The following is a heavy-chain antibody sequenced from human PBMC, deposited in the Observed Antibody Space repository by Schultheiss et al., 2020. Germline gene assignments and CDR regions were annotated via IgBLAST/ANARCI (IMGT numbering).Heavy chain of an antibody. CDR2: MNPNSGNT. V-gene: IGHV1-8*01. CDR3: ARDTFRAATMTY. Sequence: ASVKVSCKASGYTFTSYDINWVRQATGQGLEWMGWMNPNSGNTGYAQKFQGRVTMTRDTSISTAYMDLNRLTSDDTAVYYCARDTFRAATMTYWGQGILVTVSS. CDR1: GYTFTSYD. J-gene: IGHJ4*02. D-gene: IGHD6-25*01.